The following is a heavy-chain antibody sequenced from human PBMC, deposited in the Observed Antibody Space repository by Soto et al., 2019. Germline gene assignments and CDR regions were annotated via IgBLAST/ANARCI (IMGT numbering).Heavy chain of an antibody. CDR1: GGSISSGDYY. J-gene: IGHJ3*02. CDR3: ARCVTYYDFWSGYYSKSDAFDI. Sequence: SETLSLTCTVSGGSISSGDYYWSWVRQPPGKGLEWIGYIYYSGSTYYNPSLKSRVTISVDTSKNQFSLKLSSVTAADTAVYYCARCVTYYDFWSGYYSKSDAFDIWGQGTMVTVSS. D-gene: IGHD3-3*01. V-gene: IGHV4-30-4*01. CDR2: IYYSGST.